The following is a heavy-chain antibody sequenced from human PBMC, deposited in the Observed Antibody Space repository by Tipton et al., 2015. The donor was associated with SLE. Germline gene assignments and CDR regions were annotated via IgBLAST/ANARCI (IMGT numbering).Heavy chain of an antibody. Sequence: TLSLTCSVYRGSFSGYSWTWIRQSPGRGLEWIGEFNHTGSTNYNPPLKSRATISVDTSKNQFSLELSSVTAADTAVYYCAREVRVVVGATYPDYWGQGTLVTVSS. J-gene: IGHJ4*02. CDR2: FNHTGST. CDR3: AREVRVVVGATYPDY. V-gene: IGHV4-34*01. D-gene: IGHD1-26*01. CDR1: RGSFSGYS.